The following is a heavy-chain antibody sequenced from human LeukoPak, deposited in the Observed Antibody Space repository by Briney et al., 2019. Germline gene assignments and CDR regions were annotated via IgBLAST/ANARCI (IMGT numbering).Heavy chain of an antibody. D-gene: IGHD6-6*01. CDR1: GFTFSSYG. J-gene: IGHJ4*02. CDR2: IRYDGSNK. V-gene: IGHV3-30*02. Sequence: PGGSLRLSCAASGFTFSSYGMHWVRQAPGKGLEWVAFIRYDGSNKYYADSVNGRFTISRDNSKNTLYLQMNSLRAEDTAVYYCAKLIADRAGPFDYWGQGALVTVSS. CDR3: AKLIADRAGPFDY.